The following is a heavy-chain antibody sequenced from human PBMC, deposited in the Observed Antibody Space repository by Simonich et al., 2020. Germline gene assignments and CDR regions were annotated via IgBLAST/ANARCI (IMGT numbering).Heavy chain of an antibody. CDR1: CGSFSGYY. V-gene: IGHV4-34*01. J-gene: IGHJ5*02. D-gene: IGHD3-9*01. CDR3: ARCGLVNYDILTGYHNWFDP. CDR2: INHNGSP. Sequence: QVQLQQWGAGLLKPSETLSLTCAVYCGSFSGYYWSWIRQPPGKGLEGIGEINHNGSPKYNPSLKMRVTISGDTSKNKCSLKLSSVTAADTAVYYCARCGLVNYDILTGYHNWFDPWGQGTLVTVSS.